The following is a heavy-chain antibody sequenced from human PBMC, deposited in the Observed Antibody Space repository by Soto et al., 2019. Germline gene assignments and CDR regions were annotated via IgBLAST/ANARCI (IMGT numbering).Heavy chain of an antibody. CDR2: IIPIFGTA. CDR1: GGTFSIYA. Sequence: SVKVSCKASGGTFSIYAISCVGQSPLQGLEWMGGIIPIFGTANYAQKFQGRVTITADESTSTAYMELSSLRSEDTAVYYCARDHSSWSDYDWFDPWGQGTLVTVSS. J-gene: IGHJ5*02. D-gene: IGHD6-13*01. CDR3: ARDHSSWSDYDWFDP. V-gene: IGHV1-69*13.